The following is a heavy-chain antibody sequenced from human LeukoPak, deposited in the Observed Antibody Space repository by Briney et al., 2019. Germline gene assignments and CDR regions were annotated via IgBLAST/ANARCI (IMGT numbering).Heavy chain of an antibody. CDR3: AKAPDYYGSGTRFDY. Sequence: GGTLRLSCAASGFTFSSHGMSWVRQAPGKGLEWVSAISGSGGSTDYADSVKGRFTISRDNSKNTLYLQMNSLRAEDTAVYYCAKAPDYYGSGTRFDYWGQGTLVTVSS. CDR1: GFTFSSHG. J-gene: IGHJ4*02. CDR2: ISGSGGST. D-gene: IGHD3-10*01. V-gene: IGHV3-23*01.